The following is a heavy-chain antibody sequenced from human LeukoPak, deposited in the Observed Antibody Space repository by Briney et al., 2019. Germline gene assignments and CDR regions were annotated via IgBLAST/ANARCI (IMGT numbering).Heavy chain of an antibody. CDR2: ISGSGGST. D-gene: IGHD3-22*01. CDR1: GFTFSSYA. V-gene: IGHV3-23*01. Sequence: GGSLRLSCAASGFTFSSYAMSWVRQAPGKGLEWVSAISGSGGSTYYADSVKGRFTISRDNSKNTLYLQMNSLRAEDTAVYYCATGYSYYDSSGYELDYWGQGTLVTVSS. J-gene: IGHJ4*02. CDR3: ATGYSYYDSSGYELDY.